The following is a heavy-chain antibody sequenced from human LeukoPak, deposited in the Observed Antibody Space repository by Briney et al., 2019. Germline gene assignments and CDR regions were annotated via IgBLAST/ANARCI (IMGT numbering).Heavy chain of an antibody. Sequence: TGGSLRLSCAASGFIFEDYTMHWVRQAPGKTLEWVSLISWDGTTYYADSVKGRFTISRDNSKDTLSLQMDTLRSEDTAFYYCVKDLSYESSGSFFDVWGQGTLVTVS. CDR2: ISWDGTT. V-gene: IGHV3-43*01. CDR3: VKDLSYESSGSFFDV. D-gene: IGHD3-22*01. CDR1: GFIFEDYT. J-gene: IGHJ4*02.